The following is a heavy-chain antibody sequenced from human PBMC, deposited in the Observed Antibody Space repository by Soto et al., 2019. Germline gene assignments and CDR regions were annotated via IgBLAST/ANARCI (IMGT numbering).Heavy chain of an antibody. Sequence: SETLSLTCTVSGGSISSGGYYWSWIRQHPGKGLEWIGYIYYSGSTYYNPSLKSRVTISVDTSKNQFSLKLSSVTAADTAVYYCARGLLEQRLLYGMDVWGQGTTVTVSS. CDR2: IYYSGST. CDR1: GGSISSGGYY. V-gene: IGHV4-31*03. CDR3: ARGLLEQRLLYGMDV. D-gene: IGHD1-1*01. J-gene: IGHJ6*02.